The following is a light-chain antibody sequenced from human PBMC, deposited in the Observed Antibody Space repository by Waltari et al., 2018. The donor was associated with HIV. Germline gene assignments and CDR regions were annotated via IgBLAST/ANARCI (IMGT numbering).Light chain of an antibody. J-gene: IGLJ1*01. Sequence: QSVLTQPPPASGTPGPTVTIPCSGGSSNLGNDNVYWYQQLPGMTPKLLIYKNYVRPSGVPDRFAGSKSGTSASLAISGLRSEDEADYYCVGWDSSLSAYVFGAGTKVTVL. CDR2: KNY. CDR3: VGWDSSLSAYV. CDR1: SSNLGNDN. V-gene: IGLV1-47*01.